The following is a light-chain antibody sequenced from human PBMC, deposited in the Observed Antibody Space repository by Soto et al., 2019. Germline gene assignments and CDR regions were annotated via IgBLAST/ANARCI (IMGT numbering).Light chain of an antibody. CDR3: QVWDDDSDHHV. V-gene: IGLV3-21*02. CDR2: DDS. CDR1: ALPKQY. J-gene: IGLJ1*01. Sequence: SYELAQPTSVSVSPGQTARITCSGDALPKQYAYWYQQKPGQAPVLVVYDDSDRPSGIPERFSGSNSGNTATLTISRVGAGDEADYYCQVWDDDSDHHVFGTGTKVTVL.